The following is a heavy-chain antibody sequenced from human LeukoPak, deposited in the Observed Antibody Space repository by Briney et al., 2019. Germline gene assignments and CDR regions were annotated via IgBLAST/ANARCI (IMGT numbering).Heavy chain of an antibody. Sequence: ASVKVSCKASGYTFSTYDINWVRQATGQGLEWMGWMNPTSNTTGYAQKFQGRVTITRNTSISTAYMELSSLISDDTAVYYCARRAARGYYYYYMDVWGKGTTVTVSS. CDR2: MNPTSNTT. J-gene: IGHJ6*03. CDR1: GYTFSTYD. V-gene: IGHV1-8*03. D-gene: IGHD2-15*01. CDR3: ARRAARGYYYYYMDV.